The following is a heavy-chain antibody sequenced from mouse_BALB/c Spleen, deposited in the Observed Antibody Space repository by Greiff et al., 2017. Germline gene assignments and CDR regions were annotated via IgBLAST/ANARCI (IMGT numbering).Heavy chain of an antibody. CDR2: INPSTGYT. J-gene: IGHJ4*01. CDR1: GYTFTSYW. Sequence: QVQLQQPGAELVMPGASVKMSCKASGYTFTSYWMHWVKQRPGQGLEWIGYINPSTGYTEYNQKFKDKATLTADKSSSTAYMQLSSLTSEDSAVYYCARVALGNYDYAMDYWGQGTSVTVSS. V-gene: IGHV1S26*01. D-gene: IGHD2-1*01. CDR3: ARVALGNYDYAMDY.